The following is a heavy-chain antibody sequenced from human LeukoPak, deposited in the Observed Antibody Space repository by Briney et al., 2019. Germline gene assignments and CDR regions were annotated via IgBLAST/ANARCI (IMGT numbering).Heavy chain of an antibody. J-gene: IGHJ4*02. CDR1: GFTFSSYG. Sequence: GGSLRLSCAASGFTFSSYGMHRVRQAPGKGLEWVAFIRYDGSNKYYADSVKGRFTISRDNSKNTLYLQMNSLRAEDTAVYYCAKDVGYDSSGQEYYFDYWGQGTLVTVSS. D-gene: IGHD3-22*01. CDR2: IRYDGSNK. V-gene: IGHV3-30*02. CDR3: AKDVGYDSSGQEYYFDY.